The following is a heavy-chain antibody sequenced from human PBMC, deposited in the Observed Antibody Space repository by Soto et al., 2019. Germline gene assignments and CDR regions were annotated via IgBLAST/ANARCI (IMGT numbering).Heavy chain of an antibody. CDR2: ISGYNGNT. V-gene: IGHV1-18*04. CDR1: GYTFSSYV. Sequence: GSSVKLSSKASGYTFSSYVVSWVRQAPAQGLEWMGWISGYNGNTKYAQKVQGRVTLTTDTSTSTPYMEPRILRSDDTAVYYSAIVKMVEWFGLGTFALWGKGTVVTGSS. J-gene: IGHJ6*04. D-gene: IGHD3-10*01. CDR3: AIVKMVEWFGLGTFAL.